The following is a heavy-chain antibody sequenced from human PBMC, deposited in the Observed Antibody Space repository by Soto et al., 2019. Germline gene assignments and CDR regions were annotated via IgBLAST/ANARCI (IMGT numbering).Heavy chain of an antibody. CDR2: VNHSGSP. CDR3: ARGPRGVESSSRYEGLADY. V-gene: IGHV4-34*01. D-gene: IGHD6-25*01. Sequence: QVQLQQWGAGLLKPSETLSLTCAVYGGSFSGYQWSWIRQPPGKGLEWIGEVNHSGSPNYNPSLKSRVTISADTSKNQFSLKLRSVTAADTAGYYCARGPRGVESSSRYEGLADYWGQGTLVTVSS. CDR1: GGSFSGYQ. J-gene: IGHJ4*02.